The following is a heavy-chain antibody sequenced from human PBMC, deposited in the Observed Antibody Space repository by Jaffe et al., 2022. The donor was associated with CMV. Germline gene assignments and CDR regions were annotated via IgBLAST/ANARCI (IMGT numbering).Heavy chain of an antibody. D-gene: IGHD1-26*01. Sequence: EVQLVESGGGLVQPGGSLRLSCAASGFTFSSYWMHWVRQAPGKGLVWVSRINSDGSSTSYADSVKGRFTISRDNAKNTLYLQMNSLRAEDTAVYYCARVPEWELLGGEMDVWGQGTTVTVSS. J-gene: IGHJ6*02. CDR3: ARVPEWELLGGEMDV. CDR1: GFTFSSYW. V-gene: IGHV3-74*01. CDR2: INSDGSST.